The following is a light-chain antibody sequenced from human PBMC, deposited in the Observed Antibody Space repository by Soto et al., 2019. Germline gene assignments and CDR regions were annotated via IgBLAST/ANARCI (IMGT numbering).Light chain of an antibody. J-gene: IGLJ1*01. CDR3: SSYAGSILYV. V-gene: IGLV2-8*01. Sequence: QSVLTQPPSASGSPVQSVTISCTGTSSDVGGYNYVSWYQQYPGKAPKLMIYEVNKRPSGVPDRFSGSKSGNTASLTVSGLQVEGEGDFYCSSYAGSILYVFGTGTKVTVL. CDR2: EVN. CDR1: SSDVGGYNY.